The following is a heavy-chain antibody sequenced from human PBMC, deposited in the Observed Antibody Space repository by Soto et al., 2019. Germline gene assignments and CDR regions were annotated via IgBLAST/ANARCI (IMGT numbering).Heavy chain of an antibody. V-gene: IGHV1-18*01. CDR3: ARRHYSNFFNWFDP. CDR2: IRGYNGNP. Sequence: QVQLVQSGAEVKKPGASVKVSCRASGYTFTSYGISWVRQAPGQGLEWMGWIRGYNGNPNHAQKLQGRVTMTTDTSTSTDYMELRSLRSDDTAVYYCARRHYSNFFNWFDPWGQGTLVTVSS. CDR1: GYTFTSYG. J-gene: IGHJ5*02. D-gene: IGHD4-4*01.